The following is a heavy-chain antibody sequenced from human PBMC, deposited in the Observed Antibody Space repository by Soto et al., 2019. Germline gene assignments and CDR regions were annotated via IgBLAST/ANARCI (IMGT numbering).Heavy chain of an antibody. V-gene: IGHV1-3*01. J-gene: IGHJ4*02. CDR2: INAGNGNT. CDR3: ARSIVVVTALDY. CDR1: GYIFTSYA. Sequence: GASVKVSCKSSGYIFTSYANHCVHQAPGQRLEWMGWINAGNGNTKYSQKFQGRVTITRDTSASTAYMELSSLSSEDTAVYYCARSIVVVTALDYWGQGTLVTVSS. D-gene: IGHD2-21*02.